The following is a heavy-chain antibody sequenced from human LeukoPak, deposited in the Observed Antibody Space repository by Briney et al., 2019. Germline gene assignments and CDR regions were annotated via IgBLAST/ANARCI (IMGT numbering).Heavy chain of an antibody. CDR2: IIPIFGTA. J-gene: IGHJ6*04. CDR1: GGTFSSYA. V-gene: IGHV1-69*06. Sequence: EASVKVSCKASGGTFSSYAISWARQAPGQGLEWMGGIIPIFGTANYAQKFQGRVTITADKSTSTAYMELSSLRSEDTAVYYCARGPPYYYYGMDVWGKGTTVTVSS. CDR3: ARGPPYYYYGMDV.